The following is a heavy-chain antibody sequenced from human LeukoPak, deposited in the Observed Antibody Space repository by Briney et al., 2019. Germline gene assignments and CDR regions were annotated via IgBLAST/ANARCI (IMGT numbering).Heavy chain of an antibody. D-gene: IGHD1-7*01. J-gene: IGHJ3*02. V-gene: IGHV1-46*01. CDR3: ARDQDWNYAFDI. CDR1: GGTFSSYA. Sequence: GASLKVSCKASGGTFSSYAISWVRQAPGQGLEWMGIINPSGGSTSYAQKFQGRVTMTRDTSTSTVYMELSSLRSEDTAVYYCARDQDWNYAFDIWGQGTMVTVSS. CDR2: INPSGGST.